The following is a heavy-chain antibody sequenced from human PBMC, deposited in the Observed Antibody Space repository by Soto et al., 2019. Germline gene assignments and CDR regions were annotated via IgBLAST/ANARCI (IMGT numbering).Heavy chain of an antibody. CDR2: IYHTGTT. CDR1: GGSISPINW. J-gene: IGHJ5*02. CDR3: ARSPNIHSQTWFDP. V-gene: IGHV4-4*02. D-gene: IGHD2-15*01. Sequence: QVQLQESGPGLVKPSGTLSLTCGVSGGSISPINWWSWVRQTPGKGLEWIGEIYHTGTTDYNPSLKSRVTISIDKSKNQFFLNLTSVTAADTALYYCARSPNIHSQTWFDPWGQGIWVTVSS.